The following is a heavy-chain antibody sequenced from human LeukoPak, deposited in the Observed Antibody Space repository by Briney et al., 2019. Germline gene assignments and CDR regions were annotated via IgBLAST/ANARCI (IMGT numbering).Heavy chain of an antibody. V-gene: IGHV4-34*01. Sequence: PSETLSLTCAVYGGSFSGYYWSWIRQPPGKGLEWIGEINHSGSTNYNPSLKSRVTISVDTSKNQFSLKLSSVTAADTAVYYCARDGIWAFDYWGQGTLVTVSS. CDR1: GGSFSGYY. CDR2: INHSGST. J-gene: IGHJ4*02. D-gene: IGHD2/OR15-2a*01. CDR3: ARDGIWAFDY.